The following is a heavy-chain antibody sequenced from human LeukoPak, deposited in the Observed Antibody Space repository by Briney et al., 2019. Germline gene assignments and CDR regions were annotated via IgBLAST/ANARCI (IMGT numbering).Heavy chain of an antibody. CDR2: ISKDGSDK. CDR1: GFPFSSYS. D-gene: IGHD1-7*01. Sequence: GGSLRLSCAASGFPFSSYSMTWVRQAPGKGLEWVAVISKDGSDKYYPGSVRGRFTISRDNSKNTIYLQMDSLRAEDTAIYYCARDYWWNYDYWGQGTLVTVSS. J-gene: IGHJ4*02. V-gene: IGHV3-30-3*01. CDR3: ARDYWWNYDY.